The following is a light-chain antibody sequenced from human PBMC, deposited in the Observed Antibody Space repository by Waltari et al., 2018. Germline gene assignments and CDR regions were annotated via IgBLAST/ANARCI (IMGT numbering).Light chain of an antibody. V-gene: IGKV1-39*01. J-gene: IGKJ4*01. CDR2: AAY. CDR1: QSIRSY. Sequence: DIQMTQSPSSLSASVGHTVTISCRASQSIRSYLNWYQKKPGKAPKFLISAAYSLYCGVPSRFSGSGSGTDFTLTISSLQPEDFATYYCQQSDTTPLTFGGGTKVEIK. CDR3: QQSDTTPLT.